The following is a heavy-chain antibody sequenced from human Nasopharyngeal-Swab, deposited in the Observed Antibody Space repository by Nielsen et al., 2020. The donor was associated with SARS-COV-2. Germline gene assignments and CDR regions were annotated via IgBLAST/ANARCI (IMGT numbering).Heavy chain of an antibody. CDR2: IIPIFGTA. D-gene: IGHD3-22*01. J-gene: IGHJ6*02. Sequence: SVKVSCKASGGTFSSYAISWVRQAPGQGLEWMGGIIPIFGTANYAQKFQGRVTITADESTSTAYMELSSLRSEDTAVYYCAGAGYDSSGTRPPYYGMDAWGQGTTVTVSS. CDR1: GGTFSSYA. V-gene: IGHV1-69*13. CDR3: AGAGYDSSGTRPPYYGMDA.